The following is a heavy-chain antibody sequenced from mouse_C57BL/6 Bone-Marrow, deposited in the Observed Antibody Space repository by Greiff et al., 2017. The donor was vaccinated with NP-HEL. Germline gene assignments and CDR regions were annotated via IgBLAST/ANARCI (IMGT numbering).Heavy chain of an antibody. CDR2: IDPSDSET. Sequence: VQLQQPGAELVRPGSSVKLSCKASGYTFTSYWMHWVKQRPIQGLEWIGNIDPSDSETHYNQKFKDKATLTVDKSSSTAYMQLSSLTSEDSAVYYCARDYYSVPHWYFDVWGTGTTVTVSS. D-gene: IGHD1-1*01. CDR1: GYTFTSYW. V-gene: IGHV1-52*01. CDR3: ARDYYSVPHWYFDV. J-gene: IGHJ1*03.